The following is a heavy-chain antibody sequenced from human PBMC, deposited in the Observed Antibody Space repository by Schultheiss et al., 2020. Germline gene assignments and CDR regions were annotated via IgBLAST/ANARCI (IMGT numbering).Heavy chain of an antibody. J-gene: IGHJ4*02. V-gene: IGHV4-34*01. CDR1: GGSFSGYY. CDR3: ARVLAYCGGDCYSFDY. CDR2: IYYSGST. D-gene: IGHD2-21*02. Sequence: SETLSLTCAVYGGSFSGYYWSWIRQPPGKGLEWIGSIYYSGSTYYNPSLKSRVTISVDTSKNQFSLKLSSVTAADTAVYYCARVLAYCGGDCYSFDYWGQGTLVTGSS.